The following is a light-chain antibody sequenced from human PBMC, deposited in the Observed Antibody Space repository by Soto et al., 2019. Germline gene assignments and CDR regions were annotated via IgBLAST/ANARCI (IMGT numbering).Light chain of an antibody. CDR1: SSDVGGYNY. CDR3: SSYTTSNTRQIV. CDR2: DVS. Sequence: SALTQPASVSGSPGQSITISCTGTSSDVGGYNYVSWYQQHPGKAPKFMIYDVSNRPSGVSNRFSGSKSGNTASLTNSGLQAEDEADYYCSSYTTSNTRQIVFGTGTKVTVL. J-gene: IGLJ1*01. V-gene: IGLV2-14*01.